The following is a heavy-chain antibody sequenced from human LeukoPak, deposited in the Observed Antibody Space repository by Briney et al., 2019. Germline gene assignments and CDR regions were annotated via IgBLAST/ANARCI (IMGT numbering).Heavy chain of an antibody. Sequence: SETLSLTCTVSGGSISNYYWSWVRQPPGKGLEWIGYIYYSGSTNYNPSLKSRVTISVDTSKNQFSLNLSSVTAADTAMYYCARDRSPEGYYDSSHWDYYHGMDVWGQGTTVTVSS. CDR2: IYYSGST. V-gene: IGHV4-59*01. J-gene: IGHJ6*02. CDR3: ARDRSPEGYYDSSHWDYYHGMDV. D-gene: IGHD3-22*01. CDR1: GGSISNYY.